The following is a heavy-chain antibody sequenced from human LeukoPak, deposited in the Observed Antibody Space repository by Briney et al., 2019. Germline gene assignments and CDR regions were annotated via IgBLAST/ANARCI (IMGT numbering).Heavy chain of an antibody. D-gene: IGHD6-6*01. Sequence: GASVKVSCKASGYTFTGYYMHWVRQAPGQGLEWMGRINPNSGGTNYAQKFRGRVTMTRDTSISTAYMELSRLRSDDTAVYYCARDIEYSSSFDYWGQGTLVTVSS. CDR1: GYTFTGYY. CDR3: ARDIEYSSSFDY. J-gene: IGHJ4*02. CDR2: INPNSGGT. V-gene: IGHV1-2*06.